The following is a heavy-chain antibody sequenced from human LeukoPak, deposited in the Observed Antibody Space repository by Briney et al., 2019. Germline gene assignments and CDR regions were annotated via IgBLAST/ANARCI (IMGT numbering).Heavy chain of an antibody. V-gene: IGHV4-34*01. CDR2: INHSGST. D-gene: IGHD6-19*01. CDR1: GGSFSGYY. J-gene: IGHJ2*01. Sequence: SETLSLTCAVYGGSFSGYYWSWIRQPPGKGLEWIGEINHSGSTNYNPSLKSRVTISVDTSKNQFSLKLSSVTAADTAVYYCARGLIAVAGTRYFDLWGCGTLVTVSS. CDR3: ARGLIAVAGTRYFDL.